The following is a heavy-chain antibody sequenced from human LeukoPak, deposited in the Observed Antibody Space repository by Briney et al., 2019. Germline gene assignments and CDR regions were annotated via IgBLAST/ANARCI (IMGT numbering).Heavy chain of an antibody. CDR2: IYTSGST. CDR1: GGSISSGSYY. CDR3: ARDWVHYYMDV. V-gene: IGHV4-61*02. J-gene: IGHJ6*03. Sequence: PSQTLSLTCTVSGGSISSGSYYWSWIRQPAGKGLEWIGRIYTSGSTNYNPSLKSRVTISVDTSKNQFSLKLSSVTAADTAVYYCARDWVHYYMDVWGKGTTVTVSS. D-gene: IGHD3-16*01.